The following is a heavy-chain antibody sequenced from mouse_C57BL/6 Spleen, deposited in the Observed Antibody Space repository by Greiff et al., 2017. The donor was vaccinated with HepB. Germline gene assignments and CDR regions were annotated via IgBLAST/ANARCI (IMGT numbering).Heavy chain of an antibody. CDR1: GYTFTSYW. CDR2: INPSSGYT. Sequence: VQLQQSGAELAKPGASVKLSCKASGYTFTSYWMHWVKQRPGQGLEWIGYINPSSGYTKYNQKFKDKATLTADKSSSTAYMQLSSLTYEDSAVYYCTSYYGNYEAWFAYWGQGTLVTVSA. D-gene: IGHD2-1*01. J-gene: IGHJ3*01. V-gene: IGHV1-7*01. CDR3: TSYYGNYEAWFAY.